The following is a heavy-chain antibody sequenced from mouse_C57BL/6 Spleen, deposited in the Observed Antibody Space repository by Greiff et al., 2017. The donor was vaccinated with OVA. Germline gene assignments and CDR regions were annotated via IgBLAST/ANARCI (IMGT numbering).Heavy chain of an antibody. Sequence: QVQLQQSGPELVKPGASVKLSCKASGYTFTSYDINWVKQRPGQGLEWIGWIYPRDGSTKYNEKFKGKATLTVDTSSSTAYMELHSLTSEVSAVYFCARGGYDYDWYFDVWGTGTTVTVSS. CDR2: IYPRDGST. J-gene: IGHJ1*03. V-gene: IGHV1-85*01. CDR3: ARGGYDYDWYFDV. D-gene: IGHD2-4*01. CDR1: GYTFTSYD.